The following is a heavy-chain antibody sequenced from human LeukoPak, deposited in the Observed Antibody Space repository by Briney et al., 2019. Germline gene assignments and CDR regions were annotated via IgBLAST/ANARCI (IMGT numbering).Heavy chain of an antibody. D-gene: IGHD5-18*01. J-gene: IGHJ4*02. V-gene: IGHV3-23*01. Sequence: GGSLRLSCAASGFTFSDYYMTWVRQAPEKGLEWVSAISGSDYRTYYADSVKGRFTISRDNSKNTLYLQMNSLRAEDTALYYCAKDRSDTSMVYAIDYWGQGTLVTVSS. CDR2: ISGSDYRT. CDR1: GFTFSDYY. CDR3: AKDRSDTSMVYAIDY.